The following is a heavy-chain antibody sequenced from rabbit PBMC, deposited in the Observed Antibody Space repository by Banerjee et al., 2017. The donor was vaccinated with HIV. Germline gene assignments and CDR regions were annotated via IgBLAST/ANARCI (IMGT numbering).Heavy chain of an antibody. Sequence: QEQLVESGGGLVQPEGSLTLTCTASGFTISSSYWICWVRQAPGKGLEWIACINTNSGNAVYASFVKGRFTISSDNAQNTVFLQMTSLTASDTATYFCARERYAGYAGYGYHLWGPGTLVTVS. D-gene: IGHD7-1*01. J-gene: IGHJ4*01. CDR2: INTNSGNA. CDR1: GFTISSSYW. V-gene: IGHV1S45*01. CDR3: ARERYAGYAGYGYHL.